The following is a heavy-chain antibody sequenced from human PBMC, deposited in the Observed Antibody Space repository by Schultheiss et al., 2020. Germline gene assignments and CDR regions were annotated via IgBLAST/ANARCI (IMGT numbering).Heavy chain of an antibody. CDR1: GFTFSSYG. CDR3: AKDGIYYYDSSGYQGFDY. J-gene: IGHJ4*02. D-gene: IGHD3-22*01. CDR2: ISYDGSNK. Sequence: GGSLRLSCAASGFTFSSYGMHWVRQAPGMGLEWVAVISYDGSNKYYADSVKGRFTISRDNSKNTLYLQMNSLRAEDTAVYYCAKDGIYYYDSSGYQGFDYWGKGTLVTVSS. V-gene: IGHV3-30*18.